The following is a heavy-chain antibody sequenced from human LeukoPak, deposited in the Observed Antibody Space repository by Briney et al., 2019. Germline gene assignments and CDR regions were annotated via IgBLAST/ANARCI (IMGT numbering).Heavy chain of an antibody. CDR3: ARGWVGSWHVIDAFDI. V-gene: IGHV1-18*01. D-gene: IGHD6-13*01. Sequence: ASVKVSCKASGYTFTSYGISWVRQAPGQGLEWMGWISAYNGNTNYAQKLQGRVTTTTDTSTSTAYMELRSLRSDDTAVYYCARGWVGSWHVIDAFDIWGQGTMVTVSS. CDR1: GYTFTSYG. J-gene: IGHJ3*02. CDR2: ISAYNGNT.